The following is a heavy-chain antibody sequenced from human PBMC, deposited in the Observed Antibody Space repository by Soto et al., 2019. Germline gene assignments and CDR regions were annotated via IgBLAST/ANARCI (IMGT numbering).Heavy chain of an antibody. J-gene: IGHJ4*02. CDR1: GYPFTSYY. CDR3: VYCWEQTRRDY. V-gene: IGHV1-46*01. Sequence: ASVKVSCKAPGYPFTSYYMHWVRQAPGQGLEWMGIINPSGGSTSYAQKFQGRVTMTRDTSTSTVYMELSSLRSEDTAVYYCVYCWEQTRRDYWCPGTLVTVFS. D-gene: IGHD1-26*01. CDR2: INPSGGST.